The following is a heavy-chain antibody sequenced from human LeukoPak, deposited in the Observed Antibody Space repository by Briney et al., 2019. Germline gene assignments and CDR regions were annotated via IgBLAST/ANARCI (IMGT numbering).Heavy chain of an antibody. CDR1: GFTFSSYG. CDR3: AKDTIARWLAGWFDP. D-gene: IGHD3-10*01. V-gene: IGHV3-30*18. Sequence: GGSLRLSCAASGFTFSSYGMHWVRQAPGKGLEWVAVISYDGSNKYYADSVKGRFTISRDNSMNTLYLQMNSLRAEDTAVYYCAKDTIARWLAGWFDPWGQGTLVTVSS. CDR2: ISYDGSNK. J-gene: IGHJ5*02.